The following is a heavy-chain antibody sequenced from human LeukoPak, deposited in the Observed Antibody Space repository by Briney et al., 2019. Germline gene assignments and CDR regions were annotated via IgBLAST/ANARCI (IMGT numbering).Heavy chain of an antibody. Sequence: SETLSLTCTVSGGSISSSSYYWGWIRQPPGKGLEWIGSIYYSVSTYYNPSLKSRVTISVDTSKNQFSLKLSSVTAADTAVYYCARHLGIAAAGTGNWFDPWGQGTLVTVSS. CDR1: GGSISSSSYY. J-gene: IGHJ5*02. V-gene: IGHV4-39*01. CDR2: IYYSVST. CDR3: ARHLGIAAAGTGNWFDP. D-gene: IGHD6-13*01.